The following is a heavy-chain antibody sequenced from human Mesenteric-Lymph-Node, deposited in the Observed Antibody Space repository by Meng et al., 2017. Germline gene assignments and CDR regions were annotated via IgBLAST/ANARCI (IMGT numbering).Heavy chain of an antibody. CDR1: GFTFTTYA. J-gene: IGHJ4*02. D-gene: IGHD1-14*01. CDR3: ARGETTLPVDY. Sequence: QVQRVQSGAEVKKPGASVKISCEASGFTFTTYAIHWVRQAPGQSLEWMGWINAGNGDTKYSQKFQDRVTITRDTSASTAYMELASLRSEDTAVYYCARGETTLPVDYWGQGTLVTVSS. CDR2: INAGNGDT. V-gene: IGHV1-3*01.